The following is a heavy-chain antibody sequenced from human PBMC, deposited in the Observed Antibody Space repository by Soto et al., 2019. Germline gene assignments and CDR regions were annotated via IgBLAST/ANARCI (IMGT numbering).Heavy chain of an antibody. CDR2: ISAYNGNT. Sequence: ASVKVSCKASGYTFTSYGISCVRQAPGQGLEWMGWISAYNGNTNYAQKLQGRVTMTTDTSTSTAYMELRSLRSGDTAVYYCARDPETYYYGSGSYYYYYYGMDVWGQGTTVTVS. J-gene: IGHJ6*02. CDR1: GYTFTSYG. CDR3: ARDPETYYYGSGSYYYYYYGMDV. D-gene: IGHD3-10*01. V-gene: IGHV1-18*04.